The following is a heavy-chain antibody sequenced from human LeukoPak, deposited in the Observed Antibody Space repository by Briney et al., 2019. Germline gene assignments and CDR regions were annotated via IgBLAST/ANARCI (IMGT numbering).Heavy chain of an antibody. Sequence: GGSLRLSCAASGFTFSSYAMSWVRQAPGKGLELVSAISGSGGSTYYADSVKGRFTISRDNSKNTLYLQMNSLRAEDTAVYYCAKDRTPYSSGWYFDYWGQGTLVTVSS. D-gene: IGHD6-19*01. CDR2: ISGSGGST. V-gene: IGHV3-23*01. CDR3: AKDRTPYSSGWYFDY. CDR1: GFTFSSYA. J-gene: IGHJ4*02.